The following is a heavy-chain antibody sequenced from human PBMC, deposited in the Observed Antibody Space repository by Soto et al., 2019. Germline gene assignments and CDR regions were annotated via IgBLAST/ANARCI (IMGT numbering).Heavy chain of an antibody. J-gene: IGHJ5*02. CDR1: GGSISSGDYY. D-gene: IGHD3-9*01. CDR3: ARLFEVYRLTGYWFDP. Sequence: QVQLQESGPGLVKPSQTLSLTCTVSGGSISSGDYYWSWISQHPGTGLEWIGQIYYSGSTYYKPSLKRRVTISVDTSKNQFSLKLSSVTAADTAVYYWARLFEVYRLTGYWFDPWGQGALVTVSS. V-gene: IGHV4-31*03. CDR2: IYYSGST.